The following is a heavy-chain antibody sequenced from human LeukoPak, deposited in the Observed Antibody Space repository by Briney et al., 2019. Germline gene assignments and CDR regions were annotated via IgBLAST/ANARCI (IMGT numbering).Heavy chain of an antibody. CDR3: ARHEEWAIGDPPT. J-gene: IGHJ4*02. V-gene: IGHV5-51*01. D-gene: IGHD1-26*01. Sequence: GESLKISCKGSGYSFTSYWIGWVRQMPGKGLEWMGIIYPGDSYTNYSPSFQGHVTISADKSISTAYLQWSSLKASDTAMYYCARHEEWAIGDPPTWGQGTLVTVSS. CDR2: IYPGDSYT. CDR1: GYSFTSYW.